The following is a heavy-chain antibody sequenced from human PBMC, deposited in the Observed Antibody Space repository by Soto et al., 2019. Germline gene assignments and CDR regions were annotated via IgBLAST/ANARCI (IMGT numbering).Heavy chain of an antibody. V-gene: IGHV4-34*01. CDR3: ARGGGYSYGYRQDRLDP. Sequence: PSETLSLTCAVYGGSFSGYYWSWIRQPPGKGLEWIGEINHSGSTNYNPSLKSRVTISVDTSKNQFSLKLSSVTAADTAVYYCARGGGYSYGYRQDRLDPWGQGTLVTVSS. D-gene: IGHD5-18*01. J-gene: IGHJ5*02. CDR1: GGSFSGYY. CDR2: INHSGST.